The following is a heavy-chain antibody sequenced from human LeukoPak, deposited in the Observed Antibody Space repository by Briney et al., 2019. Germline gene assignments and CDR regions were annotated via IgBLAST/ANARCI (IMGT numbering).Heavy chain of an antibody. D-gene: IGHD2-15*01. CDR3: ARDYPGGYYYGMDV. CDR1: GGSISSYY. Sequence: PSETLSLTCTVSGGSISSYYRSWIRQPPGKGLEWIGYIYYSGSTNYNPSLKSRVTISVDTSKNQFSLKLSSVTAADTAVYYCARDYPGGYYYGMDVWGQGTTVTVSS. V-gene: IGHV4-59*01. CDR2: IYYSGST. J-gene: IGHJ6*02.